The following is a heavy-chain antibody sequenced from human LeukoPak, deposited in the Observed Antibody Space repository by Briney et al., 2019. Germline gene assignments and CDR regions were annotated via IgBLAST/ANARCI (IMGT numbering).Heavy chain of an antibody. CDR3: AKLAVIAAREAFDI. CDR2: IRYDGSNK. D-gene: IGHD6-6*01. CDR1: GFTFSSYG. Sequence: GGSLRLSCAASGFTFSSYGMHWVRQAPGKGLEWVAFIRYDGSNKYYADSVKGRFTISRDNSKNTLYLQMNSLRAEDTAVYYCAKLAVIAAREAFDIWGQGTMVTVSS. J-gene: IGHJ3*02. V-gene: IGHV3-30*02.